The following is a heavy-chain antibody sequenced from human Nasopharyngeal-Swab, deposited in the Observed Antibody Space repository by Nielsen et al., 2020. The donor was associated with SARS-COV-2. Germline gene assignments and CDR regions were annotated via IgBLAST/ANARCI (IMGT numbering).Heavy chain of an antibody. CDR1: GFTFDDYA. Sequence: SLKISCAASGFTFDDYAMHWVRQAPGKGLEWVSGISWNSGSIGYADSVKGRFTISRDNAKNSLYLQMNSLRAEGTALYYCAKDLLWFGELSNDAFDIWGQGTMVTVSS. V-gene: IGHV3-9*01. J-gene: IGHJ3*02. CDR3: AKDLLWFGELSNDAFDI. CDR2: ISWNSGSI. D-gene: IGHD3-10*01.